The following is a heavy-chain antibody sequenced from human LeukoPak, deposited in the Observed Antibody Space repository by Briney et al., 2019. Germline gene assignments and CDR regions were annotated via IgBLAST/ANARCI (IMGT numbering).Heavy chain of an antibody. CDR1: GFTFDDYG. D-gene: IGHD3-16*01. CDR2: INWNGGST. CDR3: ARDFWALGDGAKNDY. J-gene: IGHJ4*02. V-gene: IGHV3-20*04. Sequence: GGSLRLSCAASGFTFDDYGMSWVRQAPGKGLEWVSGINWNGGSTGYADSVKGRFTISRDNAKNSLYLQMNSLRAEDTAVYYCARDFWALGDGAKNDYWGQGTLVTVSS.